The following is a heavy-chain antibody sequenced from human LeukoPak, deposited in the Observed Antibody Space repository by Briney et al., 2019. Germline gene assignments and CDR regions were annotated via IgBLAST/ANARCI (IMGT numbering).Heavy chain of an antibody. CDR1: GFTFSDAW. D-gene: IGHD1/OR15-1a*01. CDR2: IKSNRGGGTT. Sequence: PGGSLRLSCAASGFTFSDAWMSWVRQAPGKGLQWVGRIKSNRGGGTTDFAAPVKGRFTLSKDDSKNMIYLQMKSLRTEDTAVYYCGRIAINANNGLDVWGQGTTVTVSS. J-gene: IGHJ6*02. CDR3: GRIAINANNGLDV. V-gene: IGHV3-15*01.